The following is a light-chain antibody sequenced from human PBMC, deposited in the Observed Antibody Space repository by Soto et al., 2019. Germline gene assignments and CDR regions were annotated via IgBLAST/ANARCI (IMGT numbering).Light chain of an antibody. CDR1: QSISSY. CDR2: AAS. CDR3: QQSYSTFMYT. V-gene: IGKV1-39*01. Sequence: DIQMTQSPSSLSASVGDRVTITCRASQSISSYLNWYQQKPGKAPKLLIYAASSLQSGVPSRFSGSGSGTDFTLTISSLQPEYFATYYCQQSYSTFMYTFGQGTKLEIK. J-gene: IGKJ2*01.